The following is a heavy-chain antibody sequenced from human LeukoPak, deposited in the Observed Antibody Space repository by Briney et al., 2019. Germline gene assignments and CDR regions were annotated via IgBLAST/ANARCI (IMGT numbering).Heavy chain of an antibody. CDR2: ISSSSSTI. J-gene: IGHJ4*02. CDR3: ARGGHVLRFLEWLTS. D-gene: IGHD3-3*01. V-gene: IGHV3-48*02. Sequence: GGSLRLSCAASGFAFSSYSMNWVRQAPGKGLEWVSYISSSSSTIYYADSVKGRFTISRDNAKNSLYLQMNSLRDEDTAVYYCARGGHVLRFLEWLTSWGQGTLVTVSS. CDR1: GFAFSSYS.